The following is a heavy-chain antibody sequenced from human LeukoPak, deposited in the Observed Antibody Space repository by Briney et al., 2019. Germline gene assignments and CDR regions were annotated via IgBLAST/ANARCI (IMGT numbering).Heavy chain of an antibody. J-gene: IGHJ4*02. Sequence: PGGSLRLSCAASGFTFSSYSMNWVRQAPGKGLEWVSYISSSSSTIYYADSVKGRFTISRDNAKNSLYLQMNSLRAEDTAVYYCARELAVDFDYWGQGTLVTVSS. V-gene: IGHV3-48*01. CDR1: GFTFSSYS. CDR2: ISSSSSTI. CDR3: ARELAVDFDY. D-gene: IGHD6-19*01.